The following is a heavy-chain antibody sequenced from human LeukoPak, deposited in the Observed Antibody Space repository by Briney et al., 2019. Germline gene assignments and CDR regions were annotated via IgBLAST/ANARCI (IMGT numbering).Heavy chain of an antibody. V-gene: IGHV4-59*01. J-gene: IGHJ6*03. CDR3: ARAGFGTAYNRFYYYMDV. D-gene: IGHD3-16*01. CDR2: IYYSGST. Sequence: SETLSLTCTVSGGSISSYYWSWIRQPPGKGLEWIGYIYYSGSTNYNPSLKSRVPISVDTSKNQFSLKLSSVTAADTAVYYCARAGFGTAYNRFYYYMDVWGKGTTVTVSS. CDR1: GGSISSYY.